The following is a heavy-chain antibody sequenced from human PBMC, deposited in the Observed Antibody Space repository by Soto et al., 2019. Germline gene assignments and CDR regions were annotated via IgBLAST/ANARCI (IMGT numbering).Heavy chain of an antibody. CDR2: IYYSGST. V-gene: IGHV4-59*01. CDR1: GGSIRSYY. D-gene: IGHD3-10*01. J-gene: IGHJ3*02. Sequence: SETLSLTCTVAGGSIRSYYWSWIRQPPGKGLEWIGYIYYSGSTNYNPSLKSRVTISVDTSKNQFSLKLSSVTAADTAVYYCARVGLLWFGELLSEHAFDIWGQGTMVTVS. CDR3: ARVGLLWFGELLSEHAFDI.